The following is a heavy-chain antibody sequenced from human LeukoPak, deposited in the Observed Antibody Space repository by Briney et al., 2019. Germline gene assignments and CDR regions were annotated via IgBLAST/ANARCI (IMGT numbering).Heavy chain of an antibody. D-gene: IGHD1-26*01. V-gene: IGHV1-2*02. CDR2: INPNSGGT. J-gene: IGHJ5*02. Sequence: ASVKVSCKASGYTFTGYYMHWVRQAPGQGLEWMGWINPNSGGTNYAQKFQGGVTMTRDTSISTAYMELSRLRSDDTAVYYCATGGISGSYWNNWFDPWGQGTLVTVSS. CDR3: ATGGISGSYWNNWFDP. CDR1: GYTFTGYY.